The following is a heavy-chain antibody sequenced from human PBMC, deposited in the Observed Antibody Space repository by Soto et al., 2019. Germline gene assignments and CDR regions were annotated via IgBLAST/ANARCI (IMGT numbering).Heavy chain of an antibody. CDR2: IYSGGST. J-gene: IGHJ6*03. CDR1: GFTFSSYS. CDR3: ARSHTDCTNGVCYNGYYYYMDV. D-gene: IGHD2-8*01. V-gene: IGHV3-66*01. Sequence: GGSLRLSCAASGFTFSSYSMNWVRQAPGKGLEWVSVIYSGGSTYYADSVKGRFTISRDNSKNTLYLQMNSLRAEDTAVYYCARSHTDCTNGVCYNGYYYYMDVWGKGTTVTVSS.